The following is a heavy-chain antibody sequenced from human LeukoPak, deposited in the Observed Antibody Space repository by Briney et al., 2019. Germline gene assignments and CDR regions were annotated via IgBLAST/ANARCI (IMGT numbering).Heavy chain of an antibody. Sequence: SETLSLTCTVSGGSISSSSYYWGWIRQPPGKGLEWIGSIYYSGSTYYNPSLKSRVTISVDTSKNQFSLKLSSVTAADTAVYYCARAPGDFYYDRGALDYWGQGTLVTVSS. CDR3: ARAPGDFYYDRGALDY. D-gene: IGHD3-22*01. CDR1: GGSISSSSYY. V-gene: IGHV4-39*07. J-gene: IGHJ4*02. CDR2: IYYSGST.